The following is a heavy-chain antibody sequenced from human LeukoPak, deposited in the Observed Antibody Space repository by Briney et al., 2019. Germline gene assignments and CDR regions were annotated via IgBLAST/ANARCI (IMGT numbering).Heavy chain of an antibody. Sequence: ASVKVSCKVSGDSLTDLNIQWVRQAPGQGLECLGGFDPEQAKTIYAQNFQGRVTMTEDASTDTAYMELNSLKSEDTAVYYCATRGGDFWSVFENWGQGTLVTVSS. CDR1: GDSLTDLN. J-gene: IGHJ4*02. CDR2: FDPEQAKT. D-gene: IGHD3-3*01. V-gene: IGHV1-24*01. CDR3: ATRGGDFWSVFEN.